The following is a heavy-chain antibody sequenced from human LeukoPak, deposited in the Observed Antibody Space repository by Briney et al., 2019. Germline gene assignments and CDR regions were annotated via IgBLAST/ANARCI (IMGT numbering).Heavy chain of an antibody. V-gene: IGHV1-2*02. CDR3: TRIFCNSTSCYHFDH. D-gene: IGHD2-2*01. J-gene: IGHJ4*02. Sequence: ASVKVSCKAFGYTFTGYYMHWVRQAPGQELEWMGWINVNRGGTNYAQKFRDRVTMTRDTSISTAYMELSRLRSDDTAVYFCTRIFCNSTSCYHFDHWGQGTLVTVSS. CDR2: INVNRGGT. CDR1: GYTFTGYY.